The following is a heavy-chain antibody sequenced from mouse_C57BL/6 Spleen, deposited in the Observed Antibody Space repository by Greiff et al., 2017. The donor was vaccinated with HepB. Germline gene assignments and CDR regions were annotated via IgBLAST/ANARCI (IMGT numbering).Heavy chain of an antibody. Sequence: VQGVESGAELARPGASVKMSCKASGYTFTSYTMHWVKQRPGQGLEWIGYINPSSGYTKYNQKFKDKATLTADKSSSTAYMQLSSLTSEDSAVYDCARLYSNDVGGAMDYWGQGTSVTVSS. CDR3: ARLYSNDVGGAMDY. J-gene: IGHJ4*01. CDR1: GYTFTSYT. D-gene: IGHD2-12*01. V-gene: IGHV1-4*01. CDR2: INPSSGYT.